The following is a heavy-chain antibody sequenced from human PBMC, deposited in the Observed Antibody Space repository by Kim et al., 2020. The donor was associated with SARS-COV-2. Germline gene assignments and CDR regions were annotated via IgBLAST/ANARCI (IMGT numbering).Heavy chain of an antibody. V-gene: IGHV3-74*01. J-gene: IGHJ3*02. CDR3: TTSGPRASEI. D-gene: IGHD5-12*01. CDR2: VNLDGRST. CDR1: GITLRSSW. Sequence: GGSLRLSCAVSGITLRSSWMHWVRQGPGKRLEWLARVNLDGRSTDYADSVKGRFTISGDNAENTLYLHLSSLSAEDTAVYYCTTSGPRASEIWVHGPMV.